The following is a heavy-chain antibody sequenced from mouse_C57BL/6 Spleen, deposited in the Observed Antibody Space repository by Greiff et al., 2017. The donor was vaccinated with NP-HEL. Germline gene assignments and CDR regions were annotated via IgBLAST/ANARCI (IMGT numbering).Heavy chain of an antibody. Sequence: QVQLKQSGPELVKPGASVKISCKASGYAFSSSWMNWVKQRPGKGLEWIGRIYPGDGDTNYNGKFKGKATLTADKSSSTAYMQLSSLTSEDSAVYFCALSYYGSSYFDYWGQGTTLTVSS. V-gene: IGHV1-82*01. CDR2: IYPGDGDT. D-gene: IGHD1-1*01. CDR3: ALSYYGSSYFDY. CDR1: GYAFSSSW. J-gene: IGHJ2*01.